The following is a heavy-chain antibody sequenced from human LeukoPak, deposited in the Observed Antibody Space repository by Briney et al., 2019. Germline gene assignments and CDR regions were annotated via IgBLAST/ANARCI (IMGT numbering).Heavy chain of an antibody. CDR2: ISSNGGST. J-gene: IGHJ3*02. D-gene: IGHD4-17*01. V-gene: IGHV3-64*02. CDR1: GFTFSSYA. Sequence: GGSLRLSCAASGFTFSSYAMHWVRQAPGKGLEYVSAISSNGGSTYYADSVKGRFTISRDNSKNTLYLQMGSLRAEDMAVYYCARGASENDYGDAFDIWGQGTMVTVSS. CDR3: ARGASENDYGDAFDI.